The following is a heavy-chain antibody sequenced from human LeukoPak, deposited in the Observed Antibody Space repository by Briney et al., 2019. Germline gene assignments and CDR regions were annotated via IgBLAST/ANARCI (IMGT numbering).Heavy chain of an antibody. J-gene: IGHJ2*01. CDR3: GGERGGGRITMVRGGFYL. CDR1: GFTFSSYW. CDR2: INHSGST. D-gene: IGHD3-10*01. Sequence: GSLRLSCAAPGFTFSSYWMSWVRQPPGKGLEWIGEINHSGSTNYNPYIKSRVTISVDTSKRQFSLKLISVTAAAAAVYYCGGERGGGRITMVRGGFYLWGRGTLVTVSS. V-gene: IGHV4-34*01.